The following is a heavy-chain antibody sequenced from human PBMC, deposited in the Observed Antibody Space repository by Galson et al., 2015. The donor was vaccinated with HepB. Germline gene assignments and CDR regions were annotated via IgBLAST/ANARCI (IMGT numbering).Heavy chain of an antibody. V-gene: IGHV6-1*01. Sequence: CAISGDSVSSNSAAWNWIRQSPSRGLEWLGRTYYRSKWYNDYAVSVKSRITINPDTSKNQFSLQLNSVTPEDTAVYYCARDGDSGYVSYSSGWYYFDYWGQGTLVTVSS. CDR1: GDSVSSNSAA. J-gene: IGHJ4*02. CDR3: ARDGDSGYVSYSSGWYYFDY. D-gene: IGHD6-19*01. CDR2: TYYRSKWYN.